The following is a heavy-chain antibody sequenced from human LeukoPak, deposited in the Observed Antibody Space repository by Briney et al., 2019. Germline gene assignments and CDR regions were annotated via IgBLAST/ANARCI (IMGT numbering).Heavy chain of an antibody. V-gene: IGHV3-30*03. CDR2: ISSDGSYK. Sequence: GGSLRLSCAASGFTFDDYGMSWVRQAPGKGLEWVTIISSDGSYKNYADSVKGRFTISRDNSKNTLYLQMNSLRPEDTAVYYCARGLAYYYDSTAYFLDYWGQGTLVTVSS. CDR3: ARGLAYYYDSTAYFLDY. J-gene: IGHJ4*02. D-gene: IGHD3-22*01. CDR1: GFTFDDYG.